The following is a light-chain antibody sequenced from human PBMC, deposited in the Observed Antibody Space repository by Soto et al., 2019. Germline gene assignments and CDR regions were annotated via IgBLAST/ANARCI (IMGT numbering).Light chain of an antibody. CDR1: QSVGRNY. J-gene: IGKJ1*01. CDR3: QQYGSSGT. V-gene: IGKV3-20*01. CDR2: GAS. Sequence: ENVLTQSPGTLSLSPGERATLSCRASQSVGRNYLAWFQQKSGQAPRLVIYGASSRAAGIPDRLSGSGSGTDFTLTISRLAPEDFAVYYCQQYGSSGTFGQGTKVDIK.